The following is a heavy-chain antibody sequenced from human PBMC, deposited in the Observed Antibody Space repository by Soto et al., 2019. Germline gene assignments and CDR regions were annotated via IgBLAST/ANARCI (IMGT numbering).Heavy chain of an antibody. V-gene: IGHV3-15*07. J-gene: IGHJ6*02. D-gene: IGHD2-2*01. Sequence: GGSLRLSCAASGFTFSNAWMNWVRQAPGKGLEWVGRIKSKTDGGTTDYAAPVKGRFTISRDDSKNTLYLQMNSLKTEDTAVYYCTTVIYPVKGYCSSTSCYGILGEVYYGMDVWGQGTTVTVSS. CDR3: TTVIYPVKGYCSSTSCYGILGEVYYGMDV. CDR2: IKSKTDGGTT. CDR1: GFTFSNAW.